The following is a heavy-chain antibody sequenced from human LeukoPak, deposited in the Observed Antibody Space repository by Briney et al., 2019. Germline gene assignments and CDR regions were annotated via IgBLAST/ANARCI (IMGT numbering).Heavy chain of an antibody. D-gene: IGHD6-19*01. CDR3: ARVSLNGWLNVADY. J-gene: IGHJ4*02. CDR1: GFTFSSYE. V-gene: IGHV4-39*07. Sequence: PGGSLRLSCAASGFTFSSYEMNWVRQAPGKGLEWIGSIYYSGSTYYNPSLKSRVTISVDTSKNQFSLKLSSVTAADTAVYYCARVSLNGWLNVADYWGQGTLVTVSS. CDR2: IYYSGST.